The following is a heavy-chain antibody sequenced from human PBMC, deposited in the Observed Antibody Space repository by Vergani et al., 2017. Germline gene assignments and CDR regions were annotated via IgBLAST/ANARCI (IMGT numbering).Heavy chain of an antibody. J-gene: IGHJ6*02. CDR3: ARETHSSGWYRDYYYYGMDV. V-gene: IGHV3-66*01. D-gene: IGHD6-19*01. Sequence: EVQLVESGGGLVQPGGSLRLSCAASGFTFSSYEMNWVRQAPGKGLEWVSVIYSGGSTYYADSVKGRFTISRDNSKNTLYLQMNSLRAEDTAVYYCARETHSSGWYRDYYYYGMDVWGQGTTVTVSS. CDR1: GFTFSSYE. CDR2: IYSGGST.